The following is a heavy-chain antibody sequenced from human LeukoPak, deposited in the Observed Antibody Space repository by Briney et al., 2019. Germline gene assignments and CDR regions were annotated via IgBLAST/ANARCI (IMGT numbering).Heavy chain of an antibody. CDR3: AREGYCSGCDAFDI. D-gene: IGHD2-15*01. J-gene: IGHJ3*02. Sequence: SETLSLTCTVSGGSISSYYWSWIRQPAGKGREWIGRIYTSGNTNHKPSLESRVTMSVDTTKNQFSLKLSSVTAADTAVYYCAREGYCSGCDAFDIWGQGTMVTVSS. CDR2: IYTSGNT. CDR1: GGSISSYY. V-gene: IGHV4-4*07.